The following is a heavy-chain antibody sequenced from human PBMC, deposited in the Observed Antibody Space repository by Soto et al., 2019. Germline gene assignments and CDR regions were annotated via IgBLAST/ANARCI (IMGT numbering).Heavy chain of an antibody. CDR2: IYPSVSS. D-gene: IGHD1-1*01. CDR3: ARENVGTTCFDN. J-gene: IGHJ4*02. CDR1: GFAISRGYY. Sequence: SETLSLTCNVSGFAISRGYYWSWVRQSPGKGLEWIGSIYPSVSSYHNPSLETRLTLSIDTSKNQFTLKLASVTAADTALYYCARENVGTTCFDNWDKGIQVTVSS. V-gene: IGHV4-38-2*02.